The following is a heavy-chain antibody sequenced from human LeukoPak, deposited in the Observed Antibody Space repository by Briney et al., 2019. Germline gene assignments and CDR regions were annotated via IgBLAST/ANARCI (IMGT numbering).Heavy chain of an antibody. CDR1: GFTFSSYS. J-gene: IGHJ4*02. V-gene: IGHV3-48*01. Sequence: AGGSLRLSCAASGFTFSSYSMNWVRQAPGKGLEWVAYIGSSSSPIHYADSVKGRFTISRDNARNSLYLQMNSLRAEDTAVYYWASWGMFGELYSWGRGTLVT. CDR2: IGSSSSPI. D-gene: IGHD3-10*02. CDR3: ASWGMFGELYS.